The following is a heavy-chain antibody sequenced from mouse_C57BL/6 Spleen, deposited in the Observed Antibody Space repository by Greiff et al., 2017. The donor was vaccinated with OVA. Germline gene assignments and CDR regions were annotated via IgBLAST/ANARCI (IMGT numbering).Heavy chain of an antibody. D-gene: IGHD2-12*01. CDR3: ARGGVTTRGYAMDY. CDR2: IYPGDGDT. V-gene: IGHV1-82*01. Sequence: QVQLQQSGPELVKPGASVKISCKASGYAFSSSWMNWVKQRPGKGLEWIGRIYPGDGDTNYNGKFKGKATLTADKSSSTAYMPRSSLTSEDSAVYFCARGGVTTRGYAMDYWGQGTSVTVSS. CDR1: GYAFSSSW. J-gene: IGHJ4*01.